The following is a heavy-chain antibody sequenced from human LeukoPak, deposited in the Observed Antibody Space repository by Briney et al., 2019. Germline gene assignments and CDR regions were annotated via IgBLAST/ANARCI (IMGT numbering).Heavy chain of an antibody. D-gene: IGHD3-9*01. Sequence: GGSLRLSCAASGFTLSSYSMNWVRQAPGKGLEWVSCISSSSTYIYYAHSVKGRFTISRDNAKNSLHLQMDSLRVEDTAVYYCARSYYDILTGQPYYFDYWGQGAQVTVSS. J-gene: IGHJ4*02. CDR1: GFTLSSYS. V-gene: IGHV3-21*01. CDR3: ARSYYDILTGQPYYFDY. CDR2: ISSSSTYI.